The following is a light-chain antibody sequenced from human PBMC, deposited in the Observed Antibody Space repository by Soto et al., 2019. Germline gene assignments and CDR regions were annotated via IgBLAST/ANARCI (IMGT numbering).Light chain of an antibody. Sequence: EILMTQSPATLSVSPGERATLSCRASQSVSSKLAWYQQKPGQAPRLLIYGASTRATGIPARFSGSGSGTEFTLTISNLEPEDFAVYYCQQHSHWPPWTFGQGTKV. J-gene: IGKJ1*01. CDR3: QQHSHWPPWT. CDR2: GAS. V-gene: IGKV3-15*01. CDR1: QSVSSK.